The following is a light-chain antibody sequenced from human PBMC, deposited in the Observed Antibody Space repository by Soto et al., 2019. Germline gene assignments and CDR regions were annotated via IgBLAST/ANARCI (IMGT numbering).Light chain of an antibody. CDR2: GAS. Sequence: EIVMTQSPATLSVSPGERATLSCRASQSVGSNLAWYQQKPGQAPRLLMYGASTRATGVPARFSGSGSGAEFTLTISSLQSEDVAVYYCQQYNNRPPWTFGQGTKVEIE. CDR3: QQYNNRPPWT. V-gene: IGKV3-15*01. J-gene: IGKJ1*01. CDR1: QSVGSN.